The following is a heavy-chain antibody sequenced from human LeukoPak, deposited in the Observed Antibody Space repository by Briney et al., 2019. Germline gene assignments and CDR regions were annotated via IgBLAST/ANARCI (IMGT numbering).Heavy chain of an antibody. CDR3: ARGMAFVD. J-gene: IGHJ4*02. CDR2: INHSGST. Sequence: SETLSLTCAVYSGSFSGYFWSWIRQPPRKGLEWIGEINHSGSTNYNPSLKSRVTISVDTSKNQFSLKLSSVTAADTAVYYCARGMAFVDWGQGTLVTVSS. V-gene: IGHV4-34*01. CDR1: SGSFSGYF. D-gene: IGHD2-21*01.